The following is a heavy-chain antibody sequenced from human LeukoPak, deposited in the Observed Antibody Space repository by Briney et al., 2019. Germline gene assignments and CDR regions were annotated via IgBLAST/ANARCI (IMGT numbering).Heavy chain of an antibody. CDR2: IYSGGST. V-gene: IGHV3-53*01. CDR3: ARDGYYYDSSGYHTLDY. D-gene: IGHD3-22*01. J-gene: IGHJ4*02. Sequence: PGGSLRLSCAASGFTFSSNYMSWVRQAPGKGLEWVSVIYSGGSTYYADSVKGRFTISRDNSKNTLYLQMNSLRAEDTAVYYCARDGYYYDSSGYHTLDYWGQGTLVTVSS. CDR1: GFTFSSNY.